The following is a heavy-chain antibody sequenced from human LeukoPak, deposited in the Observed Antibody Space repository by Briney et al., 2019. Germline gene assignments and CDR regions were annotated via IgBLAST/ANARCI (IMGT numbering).Heavy chain of an antibody. Sequence: SETLSLTCTISGGSISSGGYYWSWIRQPAGKGLEWIGHIYTTGSTNYNPSLKSRVTMSVDTSKNQFSLKLSSVTAADTAVYYCASLLDGGMDVWGKGTTVTISS. CDR3: ASLLDGGMDV. J-gene: IGHJ6*03. CDR1: GGSISSGGYY. V-gene: IGHV4-61*09. CDR2: IYTTGST. D-gene: IGHD2-15*01.